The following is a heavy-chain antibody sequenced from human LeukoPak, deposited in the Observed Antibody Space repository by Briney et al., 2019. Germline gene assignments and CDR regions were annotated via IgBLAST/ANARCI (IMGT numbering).Heavy chain of an antibody. D-gene: IGHD5-18*01. Sequence: GGSLRLSCAASGFTFTTYWMHWVRQAPGKGLVRVSHINSDGSITSYADSVKGRFTISRDNAKNTLYLQMNSLRAEDTAVYYCARDAVDTANAVWGQGTTVTVSS. CDR1: GFTFTTYW. CDR2: INSDGSIT. V-gene: IGHV3-74*01. CDR3: ARDAVDTANAV. J-gene: IGHJ6*02.